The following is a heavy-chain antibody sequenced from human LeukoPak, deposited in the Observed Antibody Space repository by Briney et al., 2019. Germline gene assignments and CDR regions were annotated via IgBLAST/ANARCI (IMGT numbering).Heavy chain of an antibody. J-gene: IGHJ4*02. Sequence: ASVKVSCKASGYTFTSYDFNWVRQATGQRPEWMGWMSPNSGDTGYAQKFQDRVTTTRNTSISTAYMELSSLRSDDTAVYYCARGPPNWGYDYWAREPWSPSPQ. CDR2: MSPNSGDT. D-gene: IGHD7-27*01. V-gene: IGHV1-8*01. CDR1: GYTFTSYD. CDR3: ARGPPNWGYDY.